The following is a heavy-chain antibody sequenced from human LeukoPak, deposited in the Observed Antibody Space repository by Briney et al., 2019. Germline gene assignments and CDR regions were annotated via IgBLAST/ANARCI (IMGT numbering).Heavy chain of an antibody. CDR3: ARDLNLVRLAEGPDP. CDR1: GFTFSSYG. J-gene: IGHJ5*02. Sequence: GGSLRLSCAASGFTFSSYGMHWVRQAPGKGLEWVAFIRFDGSNKYYADSVKGRFTISRDNSKNTLYLQMNSLRAEDTAVYYCARDLNLVRLAEGPDPWGQGTLVTVSS. D-gene: IGHD1-26*01. CDR2: IRFDGSNK. V-gene: IGHV3-30*02.